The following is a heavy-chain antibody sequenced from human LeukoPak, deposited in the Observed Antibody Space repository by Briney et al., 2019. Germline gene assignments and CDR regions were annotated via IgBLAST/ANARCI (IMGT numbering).Heavy chain of an antibody. D-gene: IGHD3-10*01. CDR2: ISGSGGST. CDR1: GFTFSSYE. V-gene: IGHV3-23*01. Sequence: GGSLRLSCAASGFTFSSYEMNWVRQAPGKGLEWVSAISGSGGSTYYADSVKGRFTISRDNSKNTLYLQMNSLRAEDTAVYYCVKRSGGVRGWSFDYWGQGTLVTVSS. CDR3: VKRSGGVRGWSFDY. J-gene: IGHJ4*02.